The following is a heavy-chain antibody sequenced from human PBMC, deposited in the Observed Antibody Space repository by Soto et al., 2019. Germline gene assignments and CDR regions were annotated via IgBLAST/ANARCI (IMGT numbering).Heavy chain of an antibody. CDR3: ARDTGDGTFDF. D-gene: IGHD7-27*01. Sequence: GASVKVSCKASGYTFSSYAMHLVRQAPGQRLEWXGXXNAXYXXXKXXXXFQDRVTISRDTSASTAYMELTSLRSEDTAVYYCARDTGDGTFDFWGQGTLVTVSS. CDR1: GYTFSSYA. V-gene: IGHV1-3*01. J-gene: IGHJ4*02. CDR2: XNAXYXXX.